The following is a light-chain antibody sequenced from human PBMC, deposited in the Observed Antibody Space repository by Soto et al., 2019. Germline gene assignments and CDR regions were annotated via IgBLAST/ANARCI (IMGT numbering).Light chain of an antibody. CDR2: EIN. CDR1: SGSIASQY. CDR3: QSYDDNNRGV. V-gene: IGLV6-57*04. Sequence: LTQPHSVSESPGKTVTISCTRSSGSIASQYVQWYQQRPGSAPRTVMYEINQRPSGVPDRFSGSIDSSSNSASLTIFGLKTEDEADYYCQSYDDNNRGVFGGGTKLTVL. J-gene: IGLJ3*02.